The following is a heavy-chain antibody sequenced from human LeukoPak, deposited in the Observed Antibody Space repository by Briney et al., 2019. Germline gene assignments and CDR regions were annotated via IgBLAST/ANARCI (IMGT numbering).Heavy chain of an antibody. Sequence: GGSLRLSCAASGFTFSSYSMNWVRQAPGKGLEWVSSISSSSSYIYYADSVKGRFTISRDNSKNTLYLQMNSLRAEDTAVYYCARGRMIVVGVDYWGQGTLVTVSS. CDR2: ISSSSSYI. CDR3: ARGRMIVVGVDY. D-gene: IGHD3-22*01. CDR1: GFTFSSYS. V-gene: IGHV3-21*01. J-gene: IGHJ4*02.